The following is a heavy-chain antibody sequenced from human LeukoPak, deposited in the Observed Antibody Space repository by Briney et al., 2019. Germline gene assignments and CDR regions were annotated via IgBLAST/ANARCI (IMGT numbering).Heavy chain of an antibody. D-gene: IGHD1-26*01. J-gene: IGHJ4*02. V-gene: IGHV4-34*01. CDR1: GGSFSGYY. CDR2: INHSGST. Sequence: SETLSLTWAVYGGSFSGYYWSWIRQPPGKGLEWIGEINHSGSTNYNPSLKSRVTISVDTSKNQFSLKLSSVTAADTAVYYCARGWRWATRGLDYWGQGTLVTVSS. CDR3: ARGWRWATRGLDY.